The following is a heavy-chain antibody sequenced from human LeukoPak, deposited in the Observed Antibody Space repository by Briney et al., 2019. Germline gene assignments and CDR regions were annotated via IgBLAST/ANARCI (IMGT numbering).Heavy chain of an antibody. CDR3: AGDDRPSGHDFDY. CDR1: GFTFRDYN. D-gene: IGHD6-6*01. Sequence: GGSLRLSCTASGFTFRDYNINWFRQAPGRGLEWVGFIRSKADGGTTEYAASVKGRFTISRDDSKNVAYLQINNLRAEDTALYYRAGDDRPSGHDFDYWGQGTLVTVSS. CDR2: IRSKADGGTT. J-gene: IGHJ4*02. V-gene: IGHV3-49*03.